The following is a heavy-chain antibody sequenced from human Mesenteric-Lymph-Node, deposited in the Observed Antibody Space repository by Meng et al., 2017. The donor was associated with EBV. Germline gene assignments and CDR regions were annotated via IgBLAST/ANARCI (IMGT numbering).Heavy chain of an antibody. J-gene: IGHJ4*02. CDR1: GDSISSSKY. CDR3: ARGGSSSGWHGHFDF. Sequence: QVRPQESGPGLAKPSGTLSLTCSVSGDSISSSKYWRWVRQPPGKGLEWIGEIYHDGDTNYNPSLTSRVTISLDTSKNQFSLNLNSVTAADTAVYYCARGGSSSGWHGHFDFWGQGTLVTVSS. CDR2: IYHDGDT. V-gene: IGHV4-4*02. D-gene: IGHD6-19*01.